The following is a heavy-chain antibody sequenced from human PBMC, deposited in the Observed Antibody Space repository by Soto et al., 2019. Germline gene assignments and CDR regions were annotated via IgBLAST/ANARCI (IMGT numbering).Heavy chain of an antibody. Sequence: QITLKESGPTLVKPTQTLTLTCTFSGFSLTTHAVGVGWIRQPPGKALEGLALVYWDDDKRYNIFLRSRLAITKDTSKTQVVLTMTNMDPVDTATYYCAHAAFGEFVGSFGSWGQGTLVTVSS. J-gene: IGHJ4*02. CDR2: VYWDDDK. CDR3: AHAAFGEFVGSFGS. V-gene: IGHV2-5*02. D-gene: IGHD3-10*01. CDR1: GFSLTTHAVG.